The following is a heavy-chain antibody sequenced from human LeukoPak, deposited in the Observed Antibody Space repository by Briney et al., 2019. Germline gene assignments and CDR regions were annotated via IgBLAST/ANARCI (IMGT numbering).Heavy chain of an antibody. CDR3: AKVAPYSGSSIGHDAFDI. CDR1: GFTFDDYT. D-gene: IGHD1-26*01. J-gene: IGHJ3*02. CDR2: ISWDGGST. Sequence: GGSLRLSCAASGFTFDDYTMHWVRQAPGKGLEWVSLISWDGGSTYYADSVKGRFTISRDNSKNSLYLQMNSLRTEDTALYYCAKVAPYSGSSIGHDAFDIWGQGTTVTISS. V-gene: IGHV3-43*01.